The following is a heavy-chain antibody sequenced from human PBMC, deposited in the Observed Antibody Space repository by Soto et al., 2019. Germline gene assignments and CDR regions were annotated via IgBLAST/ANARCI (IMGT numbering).Heavy chain of an antibody. CDR1: GVSISSSSYY. CDR2: IYYSGST. Sequence: PSEILSLTFTVSGVSISSSSYYWGWIRQPPGKGLEWIGSIYYSGSTYYNPSLKSRVTISVDTSKNQFSLKLSSVTAADTAVYYCASIASGYDSEVVDYWGQGTLVTVSS. V-gene: IGHV4-39*01. D-gene: IGHD5-12*01. J-gene: IGHJ4*02. CDR3: ASIASGYDSEVVDY.